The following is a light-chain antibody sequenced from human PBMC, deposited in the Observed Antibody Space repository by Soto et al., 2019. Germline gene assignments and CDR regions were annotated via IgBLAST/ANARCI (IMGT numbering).Light chain of an antibody. V-gene: IGKV1-5*03. J-gene: IGKJ4*01. CDR1: QSISSW. Sequence: DLQMTQSPSTLSASIGDRVTITCRASQSISSWLAWYQQKPGKAPKLLIYKASSLESGVPSRFSGSGSGTDFTLAISSLQADDFATYYCQQYKSYSLTFGGGTKVEIK. CDR3: QQYKSYSLT. CDR2: KAS.